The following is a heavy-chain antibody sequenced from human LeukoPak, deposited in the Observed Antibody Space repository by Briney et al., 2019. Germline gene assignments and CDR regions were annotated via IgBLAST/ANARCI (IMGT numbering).Heavy chain of an antibody. V-gene: IGHV3-30*02. J-gene: IGHJ4*02. CDR3: AKDRGLVRDYYFDY. Sequence: GGSLRLSCAASGFTFSSYGMHWVRQAPGKGLEWVAFIRYDGSNKYYADSVKGRFTISRDNSKNTLYLQMNNLRAEDTVVYYCAKDRGLVRDYYFDYWGQGTLVTVSS. D-gene: IGHD6-19*01. CDR2: IRYDGSNK. CDR1: GFTFSSYG.